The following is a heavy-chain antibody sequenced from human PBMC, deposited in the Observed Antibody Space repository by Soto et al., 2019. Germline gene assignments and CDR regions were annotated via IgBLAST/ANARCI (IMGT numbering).Heavy chain of an antibody. D-gene: IGHD1-1*01. J-gene: IGHJ3*02. Sequence: QVQLVQSGPEVKKPGASVKASCKASGNSFTTYYIHWVRQAPGQGLEWVGIMNPSGSTTVYAPKLQSRVTMTVDTSTSTVYMELGSLRSEATAVYYCVRDEPSVLNVAFDIWGQGTMVTVSS. CDR2: MNPSGSTT. V-gene: IGHV1-46*03. CDR3: VRDEPSVLNVAFDI. CDR1: GNSFTTYY.